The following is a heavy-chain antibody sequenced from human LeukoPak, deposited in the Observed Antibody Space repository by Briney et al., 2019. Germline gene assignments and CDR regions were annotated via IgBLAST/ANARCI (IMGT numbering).Heavy chain of an antibody. CDR2: TYYRSKWYN. CDR1: GDSVSSNSAA. Sequence: SQTLSLTCAISGDSVSSNSAAWNWIRQYPSRGLEWLGRTYYRSKWYNDYAVSVKSRITINPDTSKNQFSLQLNSVTPEDTAVYYCARSGAAPRVNWFDPWGQGTLVTVSS. CDR3: ARSGAAPRVNWFDP. J-gene: IGHJ5*02. D-gene: IGHD6-6*01. V-gene: IGHV6-1*01.